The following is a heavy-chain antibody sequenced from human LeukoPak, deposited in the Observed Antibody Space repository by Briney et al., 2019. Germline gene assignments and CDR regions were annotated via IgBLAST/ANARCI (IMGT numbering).Heavy chain of an antibody. V-gene: IGHV4-39*01. D-gene: IGHD2-15*01. Sequence: PSETLSLTCTVSGGSISSRGCYWGWIRQPPGKGLEWIGSIYYGGSTYYNPSLKSRVTISVDTSKNQFSLKLSSVTAADTAMYYCARKYCSGGDCYSNYWGQGTLVTVSS. CDR1: GGSISSRGCY. CDR3: ARKYCSGGDCYSNY. J-gene: IGHJ4*02. CDR2: IYYGGST.